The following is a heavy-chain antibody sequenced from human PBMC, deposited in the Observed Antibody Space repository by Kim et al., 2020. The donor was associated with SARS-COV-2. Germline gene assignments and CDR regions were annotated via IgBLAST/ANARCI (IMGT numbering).Heavy chain of an antibody. CDR3: ARAIAVAGTDMEFDP. Sequence: AQKLQGRGTMTTDTSTSTAYMELRSLRSDDTAVYYCARAIAVAGTDMEFDPWGQGTLVTVSS. D-gene: IGHD6-19*01. V-gene: IGHV1-18*01. J-gene: IGHJ5*02.